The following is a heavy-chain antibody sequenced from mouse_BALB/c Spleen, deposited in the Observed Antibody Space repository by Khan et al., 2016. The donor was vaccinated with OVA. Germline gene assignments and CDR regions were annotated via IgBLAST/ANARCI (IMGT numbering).Heavy chain of an antibody. J-gene: IGHJ4*01. CDR1: GFSLTGYG. D-gene: IGHD2-10*01. CDR3: AGAYYGNYRETMDY. CDR2: IWGDGST. Sequence: VQLQQSGPGLVAPSQSLSITCTVSGFSLTGYGVSWVRQPPGKGLEWLGMIWGDGSTDYESAPKSRLSISTDNSKSQVFLKMNSLQTDDTASNYVAGAYYGNYRETMDYWGQGTSVTVSS. V-gene: IGHV2-6-7*01.